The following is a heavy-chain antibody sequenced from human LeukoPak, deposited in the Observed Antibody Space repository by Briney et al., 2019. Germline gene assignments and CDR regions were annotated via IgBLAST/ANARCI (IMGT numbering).Heavy chain of an antibody. Sequence: GGSLRLSCAASGFTFSSYNMNWVRQAPGKGLEWVSSLSSSSSYIYYADSVKGRFTISRDNAKNSLYLQMNSLRAEDTAVYYCATLDYGAFDIWGQGTMVTVSS. CDR2: LSSSSSYI. J-gene: IGHJ3*02. V-gene: IGHV3-21*01. CDR1: GFTFSSYN. CDR3: ATLDYGAFDI. D-gene: IGHD4-17*01.